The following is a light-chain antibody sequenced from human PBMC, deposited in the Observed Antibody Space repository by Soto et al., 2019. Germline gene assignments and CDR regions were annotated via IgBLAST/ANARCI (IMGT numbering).Light chain of an antibody. J-gene: IGKJ4*01. CDR2: DAS. CDR1: QSVSSY. CDR3: QQRSNWLT. Sequence: EIVLTQSPATLSLSPWERATLSCRASQSVSSYLAWYQQKPGQAPRLLIYDASNRATGIPARFSGSGSGKDFTLTISSLEPEDFAVYYCQQRSNWLTFGGGTKVDIK. V-gene: IGKV3-11*01.